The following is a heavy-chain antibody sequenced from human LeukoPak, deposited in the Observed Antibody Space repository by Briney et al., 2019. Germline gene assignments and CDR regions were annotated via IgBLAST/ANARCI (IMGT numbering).Heavy chain of an antibody. D-gene: IGHD5-12*01. V-gene: IGHV4-30-2*01. CDR2: IYHSGST. Sequence: PSETLSLTCAVSGGSISSGGYSWSWIRQPPGKGLEWIGYIYHSGSTYYNPPLKSRVTISVDRSKNQFSLKLSSVTAADTAVYYCARGIVATGNWFDPWGQGTLVTVSS. CDR3: ARGIVATGNWFDP. J-gene: IGHJ5*02. CDR1: GGSISSGGYS.